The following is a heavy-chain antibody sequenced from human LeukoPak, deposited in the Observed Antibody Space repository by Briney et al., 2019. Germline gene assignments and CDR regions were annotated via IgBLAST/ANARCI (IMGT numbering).Heavy chain of an antibody. D-gene: IGHD2-21*01. CDR2: IVAGSGNT. V-gene: IGHV1-58*02. J-gene: IGHJ4*02. CDR1: GFTFTSSA. Sequence: SVKVSCKASGFTFTSSAMQWVRQARGQRLEWIGWIVAGSGNTNYAQKFQERVTITRDMSTSTAYMELSSLRAEDTAVYYCARVGIAVIDYWGQGTLVTVSS. CDR3: ARVGIAVIDY.